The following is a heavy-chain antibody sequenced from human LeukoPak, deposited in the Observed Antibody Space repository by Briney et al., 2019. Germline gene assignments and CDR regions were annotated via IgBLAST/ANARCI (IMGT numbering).Heavy chain of an antibody. CDR1: GGSISSYY. D-gene: IGHD3-22*01. J-gene: IGHJ4*02. CDR2: IYYSGST. Sequence: SETLSLTCTVSGGSISSYYWSWIRQPPGKGLEWIGYIYYSGSTNYNPSLKSRVTIPVDTSKNQFSLKLSSVTAADTAVYYCARLTEDSSGYLDYWGQGTLVTVSS. CDR3: ARLTEDSSGYLDY. V-gene: IGHV4-59*08.